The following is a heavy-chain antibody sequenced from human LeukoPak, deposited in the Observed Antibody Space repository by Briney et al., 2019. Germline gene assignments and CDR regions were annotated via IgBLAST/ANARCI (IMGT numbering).Heavy chain of an antibody. Sequence: SETLSLTRAVYGGSFSGYYWSWIRQPPGKGLEWIGEINHSGSTNYNPSLKSRVTISVDTSKNQFSLKLSSVTAADTAVYYCARGRGYSNYVLDYWGQGTLVTVSS. J-gene: IGHJ4*02. CDR3: ARGRGYSNYVLDY. D-gene: IGHD4-11*01. CDR2: INHSGST. V-gene: IGHV4-34*01. CDR1: GGSFSGYY.